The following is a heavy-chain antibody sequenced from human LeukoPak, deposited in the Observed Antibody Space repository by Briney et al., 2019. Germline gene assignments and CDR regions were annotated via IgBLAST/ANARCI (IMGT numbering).Heavy chain of an antibody. CDR3: ASSPEYSYDIRSYYYYMDV. CDR2: IIPIFGTA. CDR1: GGTFSSYA. Sequence: SVKVSCKASGGTFSSYAIRWVRQAPGQGLEWMGGIIPIFGTANYAQKFQGRVTITADKSTSTAYMELSSLRSEDTAVYYCASSPEYSYDIRSYYYYMDVWGKGTTVTVSS. J-gene: IGHJ6*03. V-gene: IGHV1-69*06. D-gene: IGHD5-18*01.